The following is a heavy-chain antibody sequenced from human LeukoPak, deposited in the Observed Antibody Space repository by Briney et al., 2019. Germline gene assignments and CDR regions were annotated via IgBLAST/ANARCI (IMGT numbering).Heavy chain of an antibody. J-gene: IGHJ4*02. CDR1: GGTFNNHA. CDR3: ARWAGESSSWYPALFDY. CDR2: IIPISGTA. V-gene: IGHV1-69*13. Sequence: SVKVSCKASGGTFNNHAISWVRQAPGQGLEWMGVIIPISGTANYAQKFQGRVTITADESTSTVYMEVSSLTSEDTAVYYCARWAGESSSWYPALFDYWGQGTLVTVSS. D-gene: IGHD6-13*01.